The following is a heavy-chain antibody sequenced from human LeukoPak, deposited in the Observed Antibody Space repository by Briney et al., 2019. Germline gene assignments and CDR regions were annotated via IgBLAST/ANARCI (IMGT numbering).Heavy chain of an antibody. D-gene: IGHD6-13*01. J-gene: IGHJ6*03. V-gene: IGHV1-18*01. Sequence: ASVKVSCKASGYTFTSYGISWVRQAPGQGLEWMGWISAYNGNTNYAQKLQGRVTMTTDTSTSTAYMELRSLRAEDTAVYYCARQHSSSWYYYYYYMDVWGKGTTVTISS. CDR2: ISAYNGNT. CDR1: GYTFTSYG. CDR3: ARQHSSSWYYYYYYMDV.